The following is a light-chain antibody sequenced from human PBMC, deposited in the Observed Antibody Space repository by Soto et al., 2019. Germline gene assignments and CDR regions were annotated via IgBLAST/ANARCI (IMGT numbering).Light chain of an antibody. CDR1: QSVGSY. V-gene: IGKV3-11*01. Sequence: EIVLTQSPATLSLSPGERATLSCRASQSVGSYLAWYQHKPGQAPRLLIYDASNRATGIPARFSASGSGTDFTLTISSLEPEDFAIYYCHQRINWPLTFGGGTKVDIK. CDR2: DAS. CDR3: HQRINWPLT. J-gene: IGKJ4*01.